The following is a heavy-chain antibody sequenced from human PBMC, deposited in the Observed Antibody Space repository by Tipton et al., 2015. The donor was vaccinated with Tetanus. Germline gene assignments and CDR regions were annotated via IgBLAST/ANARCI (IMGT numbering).Heavy chain of an antibody. V-gene: IGHV4-59*01. Sequence: VKPSETLSLTCAVSGASISPYYWSWIRQPPGKGLEWIGSIHDSGTTNYNPSLKSRLTMSVDTSNNLFSLKLTSVTAADTAVYYCARVQLSSSFLKYNWLDPWGQGTLVTVAS. CDR1: GASISPYY. J-gene: IGHJ5*02. CDR2: IHDSGTT. D-gene: IGHD3-3*02. CDR3: ARVQLSSSFLKYNWLDP.